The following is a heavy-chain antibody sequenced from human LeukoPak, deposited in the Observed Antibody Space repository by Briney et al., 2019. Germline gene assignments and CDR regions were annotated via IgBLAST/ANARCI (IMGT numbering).Heavy chain of an antibody. CDR2: IVPNSGGT. D-gene: IGHD2-2*02. Sequence: ASVKVSCKASGYTFTGYYMHWVRQAPGQGLEWMGWIVPNSGGTNYAQKFQGRVTMTRDTSISTAYMELSRLRSDDTAVYYCARDVDCSSTSCYILGTGGMDVWGQGTTVTVSS. CDR3: ARDVDCSSTSCYILGTGGMDV. V-gene: IGHV1-2*02. CDR1: GYTFTGYY. J-gene: IGHJ6*02.